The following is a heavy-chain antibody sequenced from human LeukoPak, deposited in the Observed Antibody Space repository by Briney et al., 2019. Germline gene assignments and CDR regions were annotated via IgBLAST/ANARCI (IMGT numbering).Heavy chain of an antibody. CDR2: INHSGST. D-gene: IGHD3-3*01. J-gene: IGHJ5*02. CDR3: ARGYFFPRFFGVVPESDWFDP. CDR1: GGSFSGYY. Sequence: RSETLSLTCAVYGGSFSGYYWSWIRQPPGKGLEWIGEINHSGSTNYNPSLKSRVTISVDTSKNQFSLKLSSVTAADTAVYYCARGYFFPRFFGVVPESDWFDPWGQGTLVTVSS. V-gene: IGHV4-34*01.